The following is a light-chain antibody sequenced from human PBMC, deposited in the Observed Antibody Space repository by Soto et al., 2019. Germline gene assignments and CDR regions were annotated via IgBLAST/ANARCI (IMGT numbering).Light chain of an antibody. J-gene: IGKJ5*01. CDR3: QQYNSYPGT. Sequence: DIQMTQSPSTLSASVGDRVTITCRASQSISSWLAWYQQKPGKAPKLLIYKASSLGSGVTSRFSGSGSGTEFTLTISSLQPDDFATYYCQQYNSYPGTFGQGTRLEIK. V-gene: IGKV1-5*03. CDR2: KAS. CDR1: QSISSW.